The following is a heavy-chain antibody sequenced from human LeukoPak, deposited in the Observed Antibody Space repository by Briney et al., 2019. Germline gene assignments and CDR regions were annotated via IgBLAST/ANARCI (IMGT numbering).Heavy chain of an antibody. CDR2: IRFTGSYI. J-gene: IGHJ4*02. Sequence: PGGSLRLSCAASGFTFSSYSMNWVRQAPGRGLEWVSSIRFTGSYIYYADSVKGRSTISRDNAKNSLYLQMNSLRAEDTAVYYCARDPDSSGYYPSYFDYWGQGTLVTVSS. CDR1: GFTFSSYS. CDR3: ARDPDSSGYYPSYFDY. V-gene: IGHV3-21*01. D-gene: IGHD3-22*01.